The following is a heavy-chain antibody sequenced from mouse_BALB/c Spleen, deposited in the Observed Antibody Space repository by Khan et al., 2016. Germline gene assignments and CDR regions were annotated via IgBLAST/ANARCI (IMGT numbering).Heavy chain of an antibody. V-gene: IGHV9-3-1*01. J-gene: IGHJ2*01. CDR1: GYTFTNSG. CDR2: INIYTGEP. Sequence: QIQLVQSGPELKKPGETAKISCKASGYTFTNSGMSRVKQAPGKGLKRMGWINIYTGEPTYADDFKGRFAFSLETSASNAYLQINNLKNEDTATYFCARRRLRLPFDYWGLGTTLTVSS. CDR3: ARRRLRLPFDY. D-gene: IGHD2-2*01.